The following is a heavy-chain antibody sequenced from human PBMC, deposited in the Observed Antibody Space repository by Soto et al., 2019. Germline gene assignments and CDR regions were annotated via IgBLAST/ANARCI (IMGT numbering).Heavy chain of an antibody. CDR1: GYTFTSYG. CDR3: ARATIPPYGLRPFVRGVTNLFAP. D-gene: IGHD3-10*02. J-gene: IGHJ5*02. V-gene: IGHV1-18*01. CDR2: ISAYNGNT. Sequence: ASVKVSCKASGYTFTSYGISWVRQAPGQGLEWMGWISAYNGNTNYAQKLQGRVTMTTDTSTSTAYMELRSLRSDDTAVYYCARATIPPYGLRPFVRGVTNLFAPWGQGTLVTVS.